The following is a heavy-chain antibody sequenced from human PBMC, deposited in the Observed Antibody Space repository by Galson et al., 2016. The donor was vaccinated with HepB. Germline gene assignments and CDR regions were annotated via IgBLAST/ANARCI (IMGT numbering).Heavy chain of an antibody. V-gene: IGHV3-9*01. Sequence: SLRLSCAASGFTFDDYGMDWVRQAPGKGLEWVSGISWNSGGVGYADSVKGRFTISRDNAKNSLYLQMNSLRPEDTAVYYCAKGGDNWNFFDSCGQGTLVTVSS. CDR3: AKGGDNWNFFDS. J-gene: IGHJ4*02. CDR2: ISWNSGGV. CDR1: GFTFDDYG. D-gene: IGHD1-7*01.